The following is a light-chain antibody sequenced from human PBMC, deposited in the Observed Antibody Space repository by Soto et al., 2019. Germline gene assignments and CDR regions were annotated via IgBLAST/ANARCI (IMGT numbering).Light chain of an antibody. CDR1: SSDVGGYNY. Sequence: QSALTQPASVSGSPGQSITISCTGTSSDVGGYNYVSWYQQHPGKAPKLMIYEVSKRPSGVPDRFSGSKSGYTASLTVSGLQAEDEADYYCNSYAGSNNWVFGGGTKLTVL. CDR3: NSYAGSNNWV. CDR2: EVS. V-gene: IGLV2-8*01. J-gene: IGLJ3*02.